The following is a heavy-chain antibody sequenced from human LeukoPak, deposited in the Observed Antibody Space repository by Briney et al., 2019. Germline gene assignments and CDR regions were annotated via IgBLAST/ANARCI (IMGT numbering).Heavy chain of an antibody. CDR2: ISGSGGDS. V-gene: IGHV3-23*01. CDR3: AKDLHGDYPNYYYGMDV. CDR1: GFTFSSYV. J-gene: IGHJ6*02. D-gene: IGHD4-17*01. Sequence: PRGSLGLSCAASGFTFSSYVMSWVRQAPGKGLEWVSVISGSGGDSYYADSEKGRFTISRDNPKNTLYLQMNSLKAEDTAIYYCAKDLHGDYPNYYYGMDVWGQGTTVTVSS.